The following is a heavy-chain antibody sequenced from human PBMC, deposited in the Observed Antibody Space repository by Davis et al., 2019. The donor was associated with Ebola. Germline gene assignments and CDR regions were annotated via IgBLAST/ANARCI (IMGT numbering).Heavy chain of an antibody. V-gene: IGHV4-31*01. CDR3: ASTIGHYAFDI. CDR1: GGSISSGGYY. Sequence: MPSETLSLTCTVSGGSISSGGYYWTWIRQHPVKGLEWIGYFNYNGNTYSNPSLKSQVTMLVDTSNNQLSLKLSSVTAADTAISYCASTIGHYAFDIWGQGTMVTVSS. D-gene: IGHD3-10*01. J-gene: IGHJ3*02. CDR2: FNYNGNT.